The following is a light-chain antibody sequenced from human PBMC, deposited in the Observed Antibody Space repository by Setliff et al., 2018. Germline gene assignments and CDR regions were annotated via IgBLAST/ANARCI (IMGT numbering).Light chain of an antibody. J-gene: IGLJ1*01. V-gene: IGLV2-11*01. CDR3: CSFAGTYYV. CDR2: DVT. Sequence: QSVLTQPRPVSGSPGQSVTISCTGTSSDVGAYNYVSWYQHHPGKVPKLMVYDVTKRPSGVPDRFSGSKSGNTASLTISGLQAEDEADYYCCSFAGTYYVFGSGTKVTVL. CDR1: SSDVGAYNY.